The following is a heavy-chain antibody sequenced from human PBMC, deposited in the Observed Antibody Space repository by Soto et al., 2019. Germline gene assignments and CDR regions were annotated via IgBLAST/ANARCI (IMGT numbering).Heavy chain of an antibody. CDR2: ISDTGSSH. Sequence: SLRLSCVGSGFTFSSYGMHWVRQAPGKGLECVAVISDTGSSHYYAASVEVRFTISRENSKNTLSLHMDRLRVEDTAVYYCAEDRGGDCPDNSCYFGADYWGQGTPVTVSS. V-gene: IGHV3-30*18. CDR1: GFTFSSYG. CDR3: AEDRGGDCPDNSCYFGADY. J-gene: IGHJ4*02. D-gene: IGHD2-2*01.